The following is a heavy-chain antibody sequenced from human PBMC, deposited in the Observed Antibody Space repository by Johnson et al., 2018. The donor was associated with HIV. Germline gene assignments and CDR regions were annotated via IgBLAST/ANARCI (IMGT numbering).Heavy chain of an antibody. CDR3: ARETDIAPYSGSYPTQAFDI. Sequence: QVQLVESGGGVVQPGRSLRLSCAASGFTFSSYAMHWVRQAPATGLEWVAVISYDGSDKYYADSVKGRFTISRDNSKNTLYLQMNSLRAEDTAVYYCARETDIAPYSGSYPTQAFDIWGQGTMVTVSS. D-gene: IGHD1-26*01. CDR1: GFTFSSYA. CDR2: ISYDGSDK. V-gene: IGHV3-30*04. J-gene: IGHJ3*02.